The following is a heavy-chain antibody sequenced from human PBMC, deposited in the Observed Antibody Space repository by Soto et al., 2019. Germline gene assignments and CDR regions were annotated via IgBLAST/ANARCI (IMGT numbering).Heavy chain of an antibody. V-gene: IGHV1-69*01. D-gene: IGHD3-3*02. CDR1: GGTFSSYA. CDR3: ARVRIRDYYYGMDV. CDR2: IISVFGTA. Sequence: QVQLVQSGAEVKKPGSSVNVSCKASGGTFSSYAISWVRQAPGQGLDWMGGIISVFGTANYAQKVQGRVKITADESTSTGDMELSSLRSEDTAVYYCARVRIRDYYYGMDVWGQGTTVTVSS. J-gene: IGHJ6*02.